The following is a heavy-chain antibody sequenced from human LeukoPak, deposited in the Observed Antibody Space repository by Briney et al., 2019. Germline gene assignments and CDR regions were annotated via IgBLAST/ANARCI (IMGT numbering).Heavy chain of an antibody. CDR1: GGTFSSYA. J-gene: IGHJ4*02. Sequence: SSVKVSCKASGGTFSSYAISWVRQAPGQGREWMGGIIPIFGTANYAQKFQGRVTITADESTSTAYMELSSLRSEDTAVYYCARGPPGATPYGAKPYWGQGTLVTVSS. V-gene: IGHV1-69*01. CDR2: IIPIFGTA. CDR3: ARGPPGATPYGAKPY. D-gene: IGHD4-17*01.